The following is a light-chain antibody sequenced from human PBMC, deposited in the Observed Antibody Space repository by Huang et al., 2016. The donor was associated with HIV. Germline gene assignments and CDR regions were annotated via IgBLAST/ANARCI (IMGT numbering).Light chain of an antibody. V-gene: IGKV3-20*01. CDR3: QQYDSSQGIS. CDR1: QTIKNIY. CDR2: GAS. J-gene: IGKJ5*01. Sequence: EIVLTQSTDTLSLYPGESATVSCRVSQTIKNIYLAWDQQKPGQGPRLLIYGASSRATYIPDRFSGSWSGTDFTRTITRLEPEDFAVYYCQQYDSSQGISFGQGTRLEMK.